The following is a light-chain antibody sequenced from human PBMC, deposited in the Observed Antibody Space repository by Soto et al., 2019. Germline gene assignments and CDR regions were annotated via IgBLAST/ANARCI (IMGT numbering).Light chain of an antibody. CDR3: QQRTDRPPWT. Sequence: EIVLTQSPGTLSLSPGERATLSCRASQSVGDTYLAWYQQKPGQAPRLLMYSTSIRATGIPDRFSGSGSGTDFTLTISRLDPEDFAVYYCQQRTDRPPWTFGQGTKVESK. V-gene: IGKV3D-20*02. CDR1: QSVGDTY. J-gene: IGKJ1*01. CDR2: STS.